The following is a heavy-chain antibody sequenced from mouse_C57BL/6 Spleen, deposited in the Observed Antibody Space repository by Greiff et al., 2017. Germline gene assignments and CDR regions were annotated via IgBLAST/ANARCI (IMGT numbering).Heavy chain of an antibody. CDR2: IRSKSNNYAT. V-gene: IGHV10-1*01. D-gene: IGHD3-1*01. J-gene: IGHJ4*01. Sequence: GGGLVPPKGSLKLSCAASGFSFNTYAMNWVRQAPGKGLEWVARIRSKSNNYATYYADSVKDRFTISRDDSESMLYLQMNNLKTEDTAMYYCVRGYYYAMDYWGQGTSVTVSS. CDR3: VRGYYYAMDY. CDR1: GFSFNTYA.